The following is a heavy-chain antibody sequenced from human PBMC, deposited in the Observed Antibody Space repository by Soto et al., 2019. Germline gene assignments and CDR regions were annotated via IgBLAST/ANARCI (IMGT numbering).Heavy chain of an antibody. CDR1: GLTISNIW. Sequence: PGGSLRLSCAVSGLTISNIWMNWVRQAPGKGLEWVGHIKAKSDGATTDYAAPVKGRFTVSRDDSKNTLYLQMNSLKTEDTAMYYCTTNPTYWGHGTLVTVSS. V-gene: IGHV3-15*07. CDR2: IKAKSDGATT. J-gene: IGHJ4*01. CDR3: TTNPTY.